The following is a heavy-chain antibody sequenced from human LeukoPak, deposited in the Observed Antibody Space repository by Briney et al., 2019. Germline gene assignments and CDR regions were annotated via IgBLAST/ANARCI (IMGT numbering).Heavy chain of an antibody. J-gene: IGHJ6*02. CDR1: GYTFTSYG. Sequence: GASVKVSCKASGYTFTSYGISWVRQAPGQGLEWMGWISAYNGNTNYAQKLQGRVTMTTDTSTSTAYMELRSLRSDDTAVYYCARSLEFYDSSGYGTYGMDVWGQGTTVTVSS. D-gene: IGHD3-22*01. CDR2: ISAYNGNT. V-gene: IGHV1-18*01. CDR3: ARSLEFYDSSGYGTYGMDV.